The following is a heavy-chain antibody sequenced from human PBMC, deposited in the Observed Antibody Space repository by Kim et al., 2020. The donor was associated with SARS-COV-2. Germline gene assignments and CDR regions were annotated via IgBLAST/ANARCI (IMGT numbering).Heavy chain of an antibody. Sequence: ASVKVSCKASAYTFTNYATNWVRQAPGQGLEWMGWINTKTGDPTYAKGFTGRLVFSFDTSVSTEYLQISSLTAADTAVYYCAGPAASTGGAFEIWGQGTIVTVSS. CDR1: AYTFTNYA. CDR3: AGPAASTGGAFEI. V-gene: IGHV7-4-1*02. CDR2: INTKTGDP. D-gene: IGHD2-2*01. J-gene: IGHJ3*02.